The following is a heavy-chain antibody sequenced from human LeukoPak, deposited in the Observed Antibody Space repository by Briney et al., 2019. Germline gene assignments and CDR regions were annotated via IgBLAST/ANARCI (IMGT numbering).Heavy chain of an antibody. Sequence: PGGSLRLSCAASGFTFSSYSMNWVRQAPGKGLEWVSAISGSGGSTYYADSVKGRFTISRDNSKNTLYLQMNSLRAEDTAVYYCAKDSSGLLPISEYFQHWGQGTLVTVSS. CDR2: ISGSGGST. D-gene: IGHD6-19*01. CDR1: GFTFSSYS. J-gene: IGHJ1*01. CDR3: AKDSSGLLPISEYFQH. V-gene: IGHV3-23*01.